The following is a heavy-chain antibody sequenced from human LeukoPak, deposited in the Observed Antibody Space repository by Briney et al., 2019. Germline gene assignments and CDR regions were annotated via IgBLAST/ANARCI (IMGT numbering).Heavy chain of an antibody. V-gene: IGHV4-59*01. CDR1: GATINSNY. CDR2: IYNSGTT. Sequence: SETLSLTCTVSGATINSNYWNWIRHSPGEGLGWIGHIYNSGTTKYNPSLKSRVNISVDTSKSQVSLKMTSVTAADTAVYYCARSFLFRGRYDWVDPWGQGTLVTVSS. CDR3: ARSFLFRGRYDWVDP. J-gene: IGHJ5*02. D-gene: IGHD3-10*01.